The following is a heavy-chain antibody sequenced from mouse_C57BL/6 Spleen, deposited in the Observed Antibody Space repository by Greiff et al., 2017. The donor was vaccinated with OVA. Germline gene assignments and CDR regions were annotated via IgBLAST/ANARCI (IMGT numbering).Heavy chain of an antibody. J-gene: IGHJ1*03. CDR2: IYPGSGNT. V-gene: IGHV1-76*01. D-gene: IGHD1-1*01. Sequence: VQLQQSGAELVRPGASVKLSCKASGYTFTGYYINWVKQRPGQGLEWIARIYPGSGNTYYNEKFKGKATLTAEKSSSTAYMQLSSLTSEDSAVYFCARSLFITTVVAHWYFDVWGTGTTVTVSS. CDR3: ARSLFITTVVAHWYFDV. CDR1: GYTFTGYY.